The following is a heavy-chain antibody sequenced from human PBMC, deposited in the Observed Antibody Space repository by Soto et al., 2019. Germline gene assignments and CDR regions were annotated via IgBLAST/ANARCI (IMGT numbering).Heavy chain of an antibody. V-gene: IGHV4-31*03. J-gene: IGHJ5*02. CDR3: ARDSPGYSSSWYWFDP. CDR1: GGSISSGGYY. D-gene: IGHD6-13*01. Sequence: LSLTCTVSGGSISSGGYYWSWIRQHPGKGLEWIGYIYYSGSTYYNPSLKSRVTISVDTSKNQFSLKLSSVTAADTAVYYCARDSPGYSSSWYWFDPWGQGTLVTVSS. CDR2: IYYSGST.